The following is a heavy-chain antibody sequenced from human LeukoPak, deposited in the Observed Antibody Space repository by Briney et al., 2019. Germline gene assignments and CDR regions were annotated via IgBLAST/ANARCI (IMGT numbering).Heavy chain of an antibody. V-gene: IGHV4-61*01. Sequence: PSETLSLTCTVSGGSINSGNYYWSWIRQPPGKGLEWIGYIYYSGSTNYNPSLKSRVTISVDTSKNQFSLKLSSVTAADTAVYYCARKPYDSSGLYGMDVWGQGTTVTVSS. CDR2: IYYSGST. CDR3: ARKPYDSSGLYGMDV. D-gene: IGHD3-22*01. J-gene: IGHJ6*02. CDR1: GGSINSGNYY.